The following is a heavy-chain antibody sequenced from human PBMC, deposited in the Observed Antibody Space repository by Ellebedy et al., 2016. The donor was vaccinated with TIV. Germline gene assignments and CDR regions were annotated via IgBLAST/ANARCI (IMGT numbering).Heavy chain of an antibody. CDR1: GFTVSSNY. CDR2: IDVYSDTI. J-gene: IGHJ4*02. CDR3: ARYGSGRDYKDPFDY. V-gene: IGHV3-48*01. Sequence: GESLKISXAASGFTVSSNYMSWVRQAPGKGLEWISYIDVYSDTIHYADSVEGRFTISRDNARNSLYLQMHSLRAEDTAVYYCARYGSGRDYKDPFDYWGQGTLVTVSS. D-gene: IGHD3-10*01.